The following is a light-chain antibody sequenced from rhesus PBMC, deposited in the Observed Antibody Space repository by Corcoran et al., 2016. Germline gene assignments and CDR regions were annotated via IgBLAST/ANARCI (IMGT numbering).Light chain of an antibody. CDR1: QDIDKE. CDR3: LHDFTPPYS. V-gene: IGKV1-94*01. J-gene: IGKJ2*01. Sequence: DIQMTQSPSSLSASVGDRVTVTCRASQDIDKELSWYQQKPGEAPTLLIYAASSLPTGVSSRVSGRGAGTDYTLPLSSLQPEDFATYFCLHDFTPPYSFGQGTKVEIK. CDR2: AAS.